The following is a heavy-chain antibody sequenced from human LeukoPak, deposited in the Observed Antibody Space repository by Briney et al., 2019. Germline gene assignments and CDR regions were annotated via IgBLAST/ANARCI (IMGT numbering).Heavy chain of an antibody. V-gene: IGHV4-39*01. CDR2: IYYSGST. Sequence: PSETLSLTCTVSGGSISSSSYYWGWIRQPPGKGLEWIGSIYYSGSTYYNPSLKSRVTISVDTSKNQFSLKLSSVTATDTAVYHCARAMIRGVIGDAFDIWGQGTMVTVSS. D-gene: IGHD3-10*01. J-gene: IGHJ3*02. CDR3: ARAMIRGVIGDAFDI. CDR1: GGSISSSSYY.